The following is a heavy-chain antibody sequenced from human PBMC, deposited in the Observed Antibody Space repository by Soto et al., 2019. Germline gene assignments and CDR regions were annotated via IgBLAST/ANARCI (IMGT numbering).Heavy chain of an antibody. CDR3: ARDCSGGQCYYFDY. J-gene: IGHJ4*02. CDR2: IWYDGSNK. D-gene: IGHD2-15*01. CDR1: GVTFISYG. Sequence: GGSLRLSCAASGVTFISYGMHWVRQAPGKGLEWVAVIWYDGSNKYYADSVKGRFTISRDNSKSTLYLQMNSLRAEDTAVFYCARDCSGGQCYYFDYWGQGTLVTVSS. V-gene: IGHV3-33*01.